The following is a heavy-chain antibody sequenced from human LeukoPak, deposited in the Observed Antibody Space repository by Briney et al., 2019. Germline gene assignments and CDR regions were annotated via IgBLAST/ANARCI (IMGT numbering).Heavy chain of an antibody. V-gene: IGHV1-69*13. Sequence: SVKVSCKASGGTFSSYAISWVRQAPGQGLEWMGGIIPIFGTANYAQKFQGRVTITADESTSTAYMELSSLRSEDTAVYYCARDKCSSTRCYSPWFDPWGQGTLVTVSS. D-gene: IGHD2-2*01. CDR2: IIPIFGTA. CDR3: ARDKCSSTRCYSPWFDP. J-gene: IGHJ5*02. CDR1: GGTFSSYA.